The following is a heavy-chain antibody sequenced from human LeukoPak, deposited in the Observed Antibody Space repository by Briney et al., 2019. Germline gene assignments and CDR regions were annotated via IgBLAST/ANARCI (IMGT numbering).Heavy chain of an antibody. CDR3: ARGYYGMDV. J-gene: IGHJ6*02. Sequence: GGSLRLSCAASKFTFSHYYMHWIRQAPGKGLEWVSYISSCGSTIHYADSVKGRFTISRDNVKNSLYLQMNSLRVEDTAVYYCARGYYGMDVWGQGTTVTVSS. CDR2: ISSCGSTI. CDR1: KFTFSHYY. V-gene: IGHV3-11*01.